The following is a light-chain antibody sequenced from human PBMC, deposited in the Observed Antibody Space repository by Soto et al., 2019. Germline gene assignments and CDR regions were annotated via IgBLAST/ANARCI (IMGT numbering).Light chain of an antibody. J-gene: IGKJ1*01. CDR1: QSVSIN. CDR2: AAS. V-gene: IGKV3-15*01. CDR3: QQYGSSPSWT. Sequence: EIVMTQSPATLSVSPGERATLSFRASQSVSINLAWYQQKPGQAPRLLISAASTRATGIPARFSGSGSGTEFTLTISSLQSEDFAVYYCQQYGSSPSWTFGQGTKVDIK.